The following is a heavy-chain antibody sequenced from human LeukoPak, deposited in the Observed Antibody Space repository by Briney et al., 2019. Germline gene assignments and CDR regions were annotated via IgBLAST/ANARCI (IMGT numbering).Heavy chain of an antibody. Sequence: SQTLSLTCTVSGGSISSGSYYWSWIRQPAGKGLEWIGRIYTSGSTNYNPSLKSRDTISVDTSKNQFSLKLSSVTAADTAVYYCARGATLQYCSGGSCYWSWFDPWGQGTLVTVSS. CDR3: ARGATLQYCSGGSCYWSWFDP. V-gene: IGHV4-61*02. CDR1: GGSISSGSYY. D-gene: IGHD2-15*01. CDR2: IYTSGST. J-gene: IGHJ5*02.